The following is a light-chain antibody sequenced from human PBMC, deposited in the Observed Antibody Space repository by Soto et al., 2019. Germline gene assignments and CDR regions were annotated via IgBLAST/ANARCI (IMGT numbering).Light chain of an antibody. CDR3: QQYNNWRQT. V-gene: IGKV3-15*01. CDR2: GAS. CDR1: QRVSSN. Sequence: IVMTQSPATLPVSPGERATLSCRASQRVSSNVAWYQQKPGQAPRLLLYGASARATGVPARFSGSGSGTQFTLTISSLQSEDFAVYYCQQYNNWRQTFGQGTKVDI. J-gene: IGKJ1*01.